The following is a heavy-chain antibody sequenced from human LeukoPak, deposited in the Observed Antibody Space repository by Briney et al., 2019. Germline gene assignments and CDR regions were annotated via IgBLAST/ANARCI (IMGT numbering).Heavy chain of an antibody. D-gene: IGHD3-10*01. CDR1: GGSISSYY. V-gene: IGHV4-59*01. J-gene: IGHJ4*02. CDR3: ARSPPSGSYYNY. CDR2: IYYSGST. Sequence: SETLSLTCTFSGGSISSYYWSWIRQPPGKGLEWIGYIYYSGSTNYNPSLKSRVTISVDTSKNQFSLKLSSVTAADTAVYYCARSPPSGSYYNYWGQGTLGTVSS.